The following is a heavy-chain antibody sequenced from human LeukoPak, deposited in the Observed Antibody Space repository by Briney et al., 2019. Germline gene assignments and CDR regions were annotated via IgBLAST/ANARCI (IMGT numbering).Heavy chain of an antibody. Sequence: GGSLRLSCAASGFTFSSYWMSWVRQAPGKGLEWVANIKQDGSEKYYVDSVKGRFTIYRDKAKNSLYLQMNSLRAEDTAVYYCARSIAAAEGPFDYWGQGTLVTVSS. CDR2: IKQDGSEK. J-gene: IGHJ4*02. CDR3: ARSIAAAEGPFDY. CDR1: GFTFSSYW. D-gene: IGHD6-13*01. V-gene: IGHV3-7*01.